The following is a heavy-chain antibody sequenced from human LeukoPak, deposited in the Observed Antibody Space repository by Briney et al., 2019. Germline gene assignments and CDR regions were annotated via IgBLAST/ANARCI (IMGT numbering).Heavy chain of an antibody. CDR1: GFTVSSNY. CDR3: AREGVDTAMVLLDY. D-gene: IGHD5-18*01. V-gene: IGHV3-66*01. J-gene: IGHJ4*02. CDR2: IYSGGST. Sequence: GGSLRLSCAASGFTVSSNYMSWVRQAPGKGLEWVSVIYSGGSTYYADSVKGRFTISRDNSKNTLYLQMNSLRAEDTAVYYCAREGVDTAMVLLDYWGQGTLVTVSS.